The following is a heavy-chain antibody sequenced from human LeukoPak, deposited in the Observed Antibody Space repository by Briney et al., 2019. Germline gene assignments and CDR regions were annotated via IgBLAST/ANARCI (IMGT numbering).Heavy chain of an antibody. J-gene: IGHJ4*02. Sequence: PSETLSLTCTVSGGSISSYYWSWIRQRPGKGLGWIGYIYYSGSTNYNTSPKSRVTTSVATSKNQFSLKLSSVTAADTAVYYCARLAIFSDYYFDYWGQGTLVTVSS. CDR2: IYYSGST. CDR3: ARLAIFSDYYFDY. CDR1: GGSISSYY. D-gene: IGHD3-9*01. V-gene: IGHV4-59*08.